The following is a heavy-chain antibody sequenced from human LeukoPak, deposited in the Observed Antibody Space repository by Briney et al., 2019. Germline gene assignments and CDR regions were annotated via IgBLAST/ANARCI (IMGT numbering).Heavy chain of an antibody. V-gene: IGHV1-2*02. D-gene: IGHD6-13*01. CDR3: ARGGGLAVAGTRFDY. CDR2: IDPNGGGT. J-gene: IGHJ4*02. Sequence: ASVKVSCKASGYTFTGYHMHWVRQAPGQGLEWMGWIDPNGGGTKYAQKFQGRVTMARDTSISTAYMELSRLTSDDTAVYYCARGGGLAVAGTRFDYWGQGTLVTVSS. CDR1: GYTFTGYH.